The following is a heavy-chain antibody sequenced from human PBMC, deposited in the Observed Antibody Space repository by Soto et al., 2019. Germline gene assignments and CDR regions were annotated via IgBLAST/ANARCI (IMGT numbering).Heavy chain of an antibody. V-gene: IGHV3-30-3*01. CDR2: ISYDGSNK. J-gene: IGHJ4*02. D-gene: IGHD6-19*01. CDR1: GFTFSSYA. CDR3: ARAGHGAVAGRGYSVFDY. Sequence: GGSLRLSCAASGFTFSSYAMHWVRQAPGKGLEWVAVISYDGSNKYYADSVKGRFTISRDNSKNTLYLQMNSLRAEDTAVDYCARAGHGAVAGRGYSVFDYWGQGTLVTVSS.